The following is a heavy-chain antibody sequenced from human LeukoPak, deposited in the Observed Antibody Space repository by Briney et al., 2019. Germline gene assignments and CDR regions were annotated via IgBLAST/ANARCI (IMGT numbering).Heavy chain of an antibody. D-gene: IGHD3-3*01. CDR3: ASRSLEWLALEY. CDR2: INLNGGIT. V-gene: IGHV3-20*04. J-gene: IGHJ4*02. Sequence: VGALRLSCAASVVTFDDYVMSWVRQAPGKGLWCGSHINLNGGITDYTDSVKGRFTISRDNAKSSLYLQTNSLRAEDTDLYYCASRSLEWLALEYWGQGPLVTVSS. CDR1: VVTFDDYV.